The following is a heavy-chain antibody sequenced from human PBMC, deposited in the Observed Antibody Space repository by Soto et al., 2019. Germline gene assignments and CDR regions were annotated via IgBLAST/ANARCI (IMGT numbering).Heavy chain of an antibody. V-gene: IGHV3-23*01. D-gene: IGHD3-22*01. CDR1: GFTFNNYA. Sequence: EVQLLESGGGLVQPGESLRLSCAASGFTFNNYAMNWVRQAPGKGLEWVSSISHSGASTYYADSVKGRFTVSRDNSKNTVYLQMNSLGAEDMALYHCAKDLTDYYDSGGYYGIDALDIWGQGTMVTVSS. J-gene: IGHJ3*02. CDR3: AKDLTDYYDSGGYYGIDALDI. CDR2: ISHSGAST.